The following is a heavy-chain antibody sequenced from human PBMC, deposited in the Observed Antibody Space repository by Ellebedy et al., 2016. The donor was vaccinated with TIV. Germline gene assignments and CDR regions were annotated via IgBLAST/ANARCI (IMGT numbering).Heavy chain of an antibody. D-gene: IGHD3-22*01. J-gene: IGHJ4*02. CDR3: TRDPGPHYYDSSGPHDY. Sequence: GESLKISCAASGFTFSSYGMHWVRQAPGKGLEWVAVLWYDGSSKYYADSVKGRFTISRDNSKNTLYLQMNSLRAEDMAVYYCTRDPGPHYYDSSGPHDYWGQGTLVIVSS. V-gene: IGHV3-33*08. CDR2: LWYDGSSK. CDR1: GFTFSSYG.